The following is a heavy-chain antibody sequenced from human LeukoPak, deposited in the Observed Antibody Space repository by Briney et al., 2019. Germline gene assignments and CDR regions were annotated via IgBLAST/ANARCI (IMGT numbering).Heavy chain of an antibody. CDR1: GFTFSGSA. D-gene: IGHD1-26*01. CDR2: IRSKANSYAT. Sequence: PGGSLRFSCAASGFTFSGSAMHWVRQASGKGLEWVGRIRSKANSYATAYAASVKGRFTISRDDSKNTAYLQMNSLKSEDTAVYYCTRVGPSGSQRGGFDIWGQGTMATVSS. V-gene: IGHV3-73*01. CDR3: TRVGPSGSQRGGFDI. J-gene: IGHJ3*02.